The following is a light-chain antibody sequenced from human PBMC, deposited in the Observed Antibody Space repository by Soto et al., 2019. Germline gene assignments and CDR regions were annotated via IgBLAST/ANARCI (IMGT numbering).Light chain of an antibody. Sequence: EIVWTQSPGTLSLSPGERATLSCRASQSISSSYLAWYQPKPGQAPRLLIYGASTRATGIPARFSGSGSGTEFTLTISSLQSEDFEIYYCQQYNNWPITFGQGTRLEIK. CDR3: QQYNNWPIT. CDR1: QSISSSY. V-gene: IGKV3-15*01. J-gene: IGKJ5*01. CDR2: GAS.